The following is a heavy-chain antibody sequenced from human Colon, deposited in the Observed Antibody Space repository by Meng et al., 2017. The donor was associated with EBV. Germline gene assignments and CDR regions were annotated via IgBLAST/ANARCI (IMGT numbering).Heavy chain of an antibody. Sequence: QLPLRESCLGLVKPSGTLSLTCTVSGGPISRTGTCGGWIRQPPGKGLEWIGSQCHADDTYYNPSLMGRVTISVDTSKNQVSLKLTSVTAADTSIYYCARHTFSGNPGGIDSWGQGILVTVSS. V-gene: IGHV4-39*01. CDR1: GGPISRTGTC. J-gene: IGHJ4*02. CDR3: ARHTFSGNPGGIDS. CDR2: QCHADDT. D-gene: IGHD4-23*01.